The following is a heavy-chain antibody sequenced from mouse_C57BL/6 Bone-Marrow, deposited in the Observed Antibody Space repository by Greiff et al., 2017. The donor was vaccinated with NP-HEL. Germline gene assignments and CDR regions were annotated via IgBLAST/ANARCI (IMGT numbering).Heavy chain of an antibody. CDR3: ARGTTVVEPLDY. D-gene: IGHD1-1*01. CDR1: GYAFTNYL. Sequence: VKLMESGAELVRPGTSVKVSCKASGYAFTNYLIEWVQQRPGQGLEWIGVINPGSGGTNYNEKFKGKATLTADKSSSTAYMQLSSLISEDSAVYFCARGTTVVEPLDYWGQGTTLTVSS. V-gene: IGHV1-54*01. CDR2: INPGSGGT. J-gene: IGHJ2*01.